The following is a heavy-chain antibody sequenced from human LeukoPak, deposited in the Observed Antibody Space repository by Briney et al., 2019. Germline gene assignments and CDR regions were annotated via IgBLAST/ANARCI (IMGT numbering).Heavy chain of an antibody. Sequence: GGSLRLSCAASGFTFSSYGMHWVRQAPGKGLEGVAVISYDGSNKYYADSVKGRFTISRDNSKNTLYLQMNSLRAEDTAVYYCARDRSSSWRSPDCWGQGTLVTVSS. D-gene: IGHD6-13*01. CDR2: ISYDGSNK. J-gene: IGHJ4*02. V-gene: IGHV3-30*03. CDR3: ARDRSSSWRSPDC. CDR1: GFTFSSYG.